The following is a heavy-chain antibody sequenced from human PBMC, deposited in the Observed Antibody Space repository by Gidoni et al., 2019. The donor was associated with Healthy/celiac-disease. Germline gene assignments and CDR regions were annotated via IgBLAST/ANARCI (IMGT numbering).Heavy chain of an antibody. CDR3: ARDRYVFDWLLYDY. CDR1: GFTFSSYS. Sequence: EVQLVESGGGLVKPGGSLRLSCAASGFTFSSYSMNWVRQAPGKGLEWVSSISSSSSYIYYADSVKGRFNISRDNAKNSLYLQMNSLRAEDTAVYYCARDRYVFDWLLYDYWGQGTLVTVSS. V-gene: IGHV3-21*01. J-gene: IGHJ4*02. D-gene: IGHD3-9*01. CDR2: ISSSSSYI.